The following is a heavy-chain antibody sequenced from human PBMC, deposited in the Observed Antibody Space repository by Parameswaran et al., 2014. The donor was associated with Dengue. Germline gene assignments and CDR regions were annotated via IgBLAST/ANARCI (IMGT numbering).Heavy chain of an antibody. D-gene: IGHD5-24*01. CDR3: ARRRDDYPYYFDY. V-gene: IGHV5-51*01. J-gene: IGHJ4*02. CDR2: IYPGDSDI. Sequence: VRQMPGKGLEWMGIIYPGDSDIRYSPSFQGQVTISAVKSISTAYLQWTSLKASDTAIYYCARRRDDYPYYFDYWGQGTLVTVSS.